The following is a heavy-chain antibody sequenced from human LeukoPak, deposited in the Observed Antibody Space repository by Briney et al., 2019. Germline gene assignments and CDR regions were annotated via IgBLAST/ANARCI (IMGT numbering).Heavy chain of an antibody. D-gene: IGHD4-17*01. Sequence: PGGSLRLCCAASGFTFSSYGMHWVRQAPGKGLEWVAVIWYDGSNKYYADSVKGRFTISRDNSKNTLYLQMNSLRAEDTAVYYCARDLLRRTGAFDIWGQGTMVTVSS. V-gene: IGHV3-33*01. CDR1: GFTFSSYG. CDR3: ARDLLRRTGAFDI. J-gene: IGHJ3*02. CDR2: IWYDGSNK.